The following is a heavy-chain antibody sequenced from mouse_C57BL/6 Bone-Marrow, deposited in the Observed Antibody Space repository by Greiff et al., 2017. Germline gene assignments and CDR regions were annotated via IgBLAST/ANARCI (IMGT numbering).Heavy chain of an antibody. J-gene: IGHJ1*03. CDR2: ISSGSSTI. CDR1: GFTFSDYG. CDR3: ARGDYYGSSYVDDWYCDV. D-gene: IGHD1-1*01. V-gene: IGHV5-17*01. Sequence: EVQGVESGGGLVKPGGSLKLSCAASGFTFSDYGMHWVRQAPEKGLEWVAYISSGSSTIYYADTVKGRFTISRDNSTNTLFLQLTSLRSEDTAMYYCARGDYYGSSYVDDWYCDVWGTGTTVTVSS.